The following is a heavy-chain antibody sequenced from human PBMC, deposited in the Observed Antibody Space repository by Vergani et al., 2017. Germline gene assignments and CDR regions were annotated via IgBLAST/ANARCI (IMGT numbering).Heavy chain of an antibody. Sequence: EVQLLESGGGLVQPGGSLRLSCAASGFTFSSYAMSWVRQAPGKGLEWVSAISGSGGSTYYADSVKGRFTISRDNSKNKLNLQMNSLRAEDTAVNYCAKVAFGSRGDKGMLWYFDRWSRGSLVTVSS. CDR3: AKVAFGSRGDKGMLWYFDR. V-gene: IGHV3-23*01. CDR2: ISGSGGST. D-gene: IGHD3-16*01. CDR1: GFTFSSYA. J-gene: IGHJ2*01.